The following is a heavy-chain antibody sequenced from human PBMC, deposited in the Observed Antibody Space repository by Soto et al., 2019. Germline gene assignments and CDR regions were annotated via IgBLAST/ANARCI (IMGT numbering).Heavy chain of an antibody. V-gene: IGHV1-69*06. CDR3: ARGFGSIAVAGGRPYGMDV. Sequence: QVQLVQSGAEVKKPGSSVKVSCKASGGTFSSYAISWVRQAPGQGLECMGGIIPIFGTANYAQKFQGRVTITADKSTSTAYMELSSLRSEDTAVYYCARGFGSIAVAGGRPYGMDVWGQGTTVTVSS. D-gene: IGHD6-19*01. J-gene: IGHJ6*02. CDR2: IIPIFGTA. CDR1: GGTFSSYA.